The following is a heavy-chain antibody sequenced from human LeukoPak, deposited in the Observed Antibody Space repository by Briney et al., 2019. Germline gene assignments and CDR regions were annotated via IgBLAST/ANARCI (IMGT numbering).Heavy chain of an antibody. V-gene: IGHV3-23*01. Sequence: GGSLRLSCAASGFTFSSYGMTWVRQAPGKGLEWVSAISASGGSTYYAGSVKGRFTISRDSSKSTLYLQMNSLRAEDTAVYYCARELREHGVFDIWGQGTMVTVSS. CDR2: ISASGGST. J-gene: IGHJ3*02. CDR3: ARELREHGVFDI. CDR1: GFTFSSYG. D-gene: IGHD1-26*01.